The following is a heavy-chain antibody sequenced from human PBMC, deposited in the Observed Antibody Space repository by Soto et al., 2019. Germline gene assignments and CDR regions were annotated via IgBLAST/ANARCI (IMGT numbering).Heavy chain of an antibody. J-gene: IGHJ5*02. V-gene: IGHV4-59*01. CDR2: IYYSGST. Sequence: ASETLSLTCTVSGGSISSYYWSWIRQPPGKGLEWIGYIYYSGSTDYNPSLKSRVTISVDTSKNQFSLKLSSVTAADTAVYYCAREGGRRGYSGYQRFDPWGQGTLVTVSS. D-gene: IGHD5-12*01. CDR1: GGSISSYY. CDR3: AREGGRRGYSGYQRFDP.